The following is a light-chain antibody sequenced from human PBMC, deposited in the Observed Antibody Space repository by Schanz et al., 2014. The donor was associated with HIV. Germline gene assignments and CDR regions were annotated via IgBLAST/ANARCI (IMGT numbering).Light chain of an antibody. CDR3: LLSYTDAHV. Sequence: QAVVTQESSLTVSPGGTVTLTCGSSTGAVTSGHYAYWFQQKPGQAPRTLIHDTNNKQSWTPARFSGSLLGGKAALTLSGAQPEDEADYYCLLSYTDAHVFGTGTKLTVL. V-gene: IGLV7-46*01. CDR1: TGAVTSGHY. CDR2: DTN. J-gene: IGLJ1*01.